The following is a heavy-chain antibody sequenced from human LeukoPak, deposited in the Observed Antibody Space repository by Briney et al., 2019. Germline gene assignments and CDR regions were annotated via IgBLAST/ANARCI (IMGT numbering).Heavy chain of an antibody. J-gene: IGHJ4*02. CDR3: ARGAHYYDSSGYFDY. Sequence: PGGSMRLSCAASAFTFSSYSMNWVRQAPGKGLEWVSSISSSSSYIYYADSVKGRSTISTDNAKNSLYLQMNSLRAEDTAVYYCARGAHYYDSSGYFDYWGQGTLVTVSS. CDR1: AFTFSSYS. D-gene: IGHD3-22*01. V-gene: IGHV3-21*01. CDR2: ISSSSSYI.